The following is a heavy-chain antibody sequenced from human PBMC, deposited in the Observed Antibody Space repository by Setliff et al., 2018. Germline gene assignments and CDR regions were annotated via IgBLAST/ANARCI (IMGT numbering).Heavy chain of an antibody. CDR1: GGSINSNSYY. CDR3: ATKGHTSGYYQSGAEYFQH. Sequence: SETLSLTCIVSGGSINSNSYYWGWIRQPPGKGLEWIGILYYGGDTYYNPSRKSRVTISVEKAKNQFSLRLISVTAADTAVYYCATKGHTSGYYQSGAEYFQHWGQGALVTVSS. J-gene: IGHJ1*01. V-gene: IGHV4-39*01. D-gene: IGHD3-22*01. CDR2: LYYGGDT.